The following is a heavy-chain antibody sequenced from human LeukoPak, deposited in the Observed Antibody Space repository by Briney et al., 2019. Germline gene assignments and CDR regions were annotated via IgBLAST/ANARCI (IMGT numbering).Heavy chain of an antibody. Sequence: GASVKVSCKASGYTFTGYYMHWVRRAPGQGLEWMGWINPNSGGTNYAQKFQGRVTMTRDTSISTAYMELSRLRSDDTAVYYCARDGEDIVVVPAATSNWFDPWGQGTLVTVSS. J-gene: IGHJ5*02. V-gene: IGHV1-2*02. CDR1: GYTFTGYY. D-gene: IGHD2-2*01. CDR2: INPNSGGT. CDR3: ARDGEDIVVVPAATSNWFDP.